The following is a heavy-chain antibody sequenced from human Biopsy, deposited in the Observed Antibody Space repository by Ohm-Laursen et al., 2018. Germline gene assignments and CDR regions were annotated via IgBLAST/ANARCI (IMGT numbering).Heavy chain of an antibody. Sequence: SLRLSCSASRFDFRSHGMHWVRQAPGKGLEWVAVISYDGSDKYYADSVKGRFTISRDNSKNTVYLQMNSLRAEDTAIYYCARDSTINTVTTADYWGQGTLVTVSS. D-gene: IGHD4-11*01. CDR2: ISYDGSDK. CDR1: RFDFRSHG. V-gene: IGHV3-30*03. CDR3: ARDSTINTVTTADY. J-gene: IGHJ4*02.